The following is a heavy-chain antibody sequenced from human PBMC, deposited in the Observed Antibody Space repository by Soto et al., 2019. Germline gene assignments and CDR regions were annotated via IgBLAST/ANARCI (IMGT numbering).Heavy chain of an antibody. CDR3: ARDRLWFGELLGLGRRGDGMDV. CDR1: GGTFSSYA. V-gene: IGHV1-69*01. CDR2: IIPIFGTA. D-gene: IGHD3-10*01. Sequence: QVQLVQSGAEVKKPGSSVKVSCKASGGTFSSYAISWVRQAPGQGLEWMGGIIPIFGTANYAQKFQGRVTITADESTSTAYMELSSLRSEDTAVYYCARDRLWFGELLGLGRRGDGMDVWGQGTTVTVSS. J-gene: IGHJ6*02.